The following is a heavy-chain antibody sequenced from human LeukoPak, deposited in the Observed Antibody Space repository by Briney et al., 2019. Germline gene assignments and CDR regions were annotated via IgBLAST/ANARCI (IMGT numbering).Heavy chain of an antibody. CDR1: GFTFSSLA. D-gene: IGHD1-26*01. J-gene: IGHJ4*02. Sequence: GGSLRLSCVASGFTFSSLAMSWVRQAPEKGLEWVATISGSGGGTYYADSVKGRFTISRDDSKNTLYLQMNSLRAKDTAVYYCAKDLGRYRNNYFDYWGQGTLVTVSS. V-gene: IGHV3-23*01. CDR2: ISGSGGGT. CDR3: AKDLGRYRNNYFDY.